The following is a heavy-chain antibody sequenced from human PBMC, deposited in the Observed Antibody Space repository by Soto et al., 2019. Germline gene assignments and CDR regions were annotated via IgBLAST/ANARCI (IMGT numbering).Heavy chain of an antibody. Sequence: SETQSLTCAVCDGCFRCYDWSWIRQPPGKWLEWIGEINHSGSTNDDPSLKSRVTISVDTSKNQFSLKLSSVTAADTAVYYCATGALTEAIDYWGQGTLVTVSS. CDR2: INHSGST. CDR1: DGCFRCYD. CDR3: ATGALTEAIDY. J-gene: IGHJ4*02. V-gene: IGHV4-34*01.